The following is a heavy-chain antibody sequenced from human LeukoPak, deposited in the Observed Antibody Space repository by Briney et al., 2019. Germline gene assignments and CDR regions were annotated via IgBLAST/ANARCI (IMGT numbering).Heavy chain of an antibody. CDR3: ARLFRSGTFDY. V-gene: IGHV3-74*01. Sequence: PGGSLRLSCAASGFTFSSYALSWVRQAPGKGLVWVSRINSDGSSTSYADSVKGRFTISRDNAKNTLYLQMNSLRAEDTAVYYCARLFRSGTFDYWGQGTLVTVSS. CDR1: GFTFSSYA. J-gene: IGHJ4*02. D-gene: IGHD2-15*01. CDR2: INSDGSST.